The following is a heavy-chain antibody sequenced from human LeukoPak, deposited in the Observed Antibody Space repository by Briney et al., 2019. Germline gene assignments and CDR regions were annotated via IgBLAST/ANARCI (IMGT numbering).Heavy chain of an antibody. CDR2: ISENGVST. V-gene: IGHV3-23*01. Sequence: GGSLRLSCAASGFTFSTYAMTWVRQAPGKGLEWVSSISENGVSTYYTDSVKGRFTISRDNSKNTLSLQMNSLRAEDTALYYCAKDMDLLTGYSFTFDYWGQGTLVTVSS. CDR1: GFTFSTYA. J-gene: IGHJ4*02. CDR3: AKDMDLLTGYSFTFDY. D-gene: IGHD3-9*01.